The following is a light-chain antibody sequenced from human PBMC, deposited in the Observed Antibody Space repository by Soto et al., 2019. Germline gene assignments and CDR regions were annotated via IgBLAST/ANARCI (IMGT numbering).Light chain of an antibody. V-gene: IGLV2-11*01. Sequence: QSALTQPRSVSGSPGQSVTISCTGTSSDVGDYNYVSWYQQHPGKAPKLLIYAVNMRPSGVPARFSGSKSGNTASLTISGLQDEDEADYSCCSYAGSYTGVFGGGTKVTVL. J-gene: IGLJ3*02. CDR3: CSYAGSYTGV. CDR1: SSDVGDYNY. CDR2: AVN.